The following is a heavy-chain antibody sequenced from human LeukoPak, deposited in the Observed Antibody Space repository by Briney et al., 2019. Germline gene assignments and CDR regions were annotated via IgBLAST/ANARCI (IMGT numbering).Heavy chain of an antibody. CDR1: GGSISGSY. CDR3: AKGGWSLDI. Sequence: SETLSLTCSLSGGSISGSYWNWIRQSPGKGLEWIGYIYYNGNTDYNPSLRSRLTMSVDSSNNQFSLKLTSVTAADSALYYCAKGGWSLDIWGQGTRVTVSS. D-gene: IGHD6-19*01. CDR2: IYYNGNT. J-gene: IGHJ3*02. V-gene: IGHV4-59*03.